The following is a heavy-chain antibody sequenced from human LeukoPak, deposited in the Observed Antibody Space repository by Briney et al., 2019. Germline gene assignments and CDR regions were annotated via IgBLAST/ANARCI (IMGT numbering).Heavy chain of an antibody. Sequence: GGPLRLSCAASGFTFSSYAMSWVRQAPGKGLEWVSAISGSGGSTYYADSVKGRFTISRDNSKNTLYLQMNSLRAEDTAVYYCAKVKKQMTTVTHFDYWGQGTLVTVSS. CDR1: GFTFSSYA. J-gene: IGHJ4*02. CDR3: AKVKKQMTTVTHFDY. V-gene: IGHV3-23*01. D-gene: IGHD4-17*01. CDR2: ISGSGGST.